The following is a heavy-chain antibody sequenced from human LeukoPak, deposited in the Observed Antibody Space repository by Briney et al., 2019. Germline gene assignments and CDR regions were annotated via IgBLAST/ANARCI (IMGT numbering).Heavy chain of an antibody. Sequence: PSETLSLTCTVSGGSISSSSYYWGWIRQPPGKGLEWIGSIYYSGSTYYNPSLKSRVTISVDTSKIQFSLKLSSVTAADTAVYYCARSLSSGYYYPDYWGQGTLVTVSS. V-gene: IGHV4-39*07. CDR3: ARSLSSGYYYPDY. CDR2: IYYSGST. D-gene: IGHD3-22*01. CDR1: GGSISSSSYY. J-gene: IGHJ4*02.